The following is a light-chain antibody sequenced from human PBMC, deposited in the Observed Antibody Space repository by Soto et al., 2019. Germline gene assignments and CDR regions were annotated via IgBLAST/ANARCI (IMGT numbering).Light chain of an antibody. V-gene: IGLV2-14*01. J-gene: IGLJ1*01. CDR3: SLYTSSSTYV. CDR2: EVS. CDR1: SSDVGGSNY. Sequence: QSALTQPASVSGSPGQSITISCTGTSSDVGGSNYVSWYQQHPGKAPKLMIYEVSNRPSGVSNRFSGSKSGNTASLTISGPQAEDEADYYCSLYTSSSTYVFGTGTKVTVL.